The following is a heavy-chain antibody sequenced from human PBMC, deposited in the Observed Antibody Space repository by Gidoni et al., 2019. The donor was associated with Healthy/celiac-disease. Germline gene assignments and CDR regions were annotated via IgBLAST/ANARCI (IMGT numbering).Heavy chain of an antibody. CDR3: ARQGGAFDI. CDR1: GFSFTSLW. CDR2: IYPGDSDT. V-gene: IGHV5-51*01. D-gene: IGHD3-16*01. J-gene: IGHJ3*02. Sequence: EVQLVQSGAEVKKPGESLKISCKGSGFSFTSLWIGWVGQMPGKGLEWRGIIYPGDSDTRYSPSFQGQVTISADKSITTADLQWSTLQASDTAMYYCARQGGAFDIWGQGTMVTVSS.